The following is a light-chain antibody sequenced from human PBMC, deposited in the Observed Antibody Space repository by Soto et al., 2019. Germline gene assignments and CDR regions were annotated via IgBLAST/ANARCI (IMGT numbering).Light chain of an antibody. Sequence: SVLTQPASVSGSPGQSITISCTGTSSDVGGYNYVSWYQQHPGKAPKLMIYDVSNRPSGVSNRFSGSKSGNTASLTISGLQAEDEADYYCSSYTGSSTLVFGTGTKVTVL. J-gene: IGLJ1*01. V-gene: IGLV2-14*01. CDR3: SSYTGSSTLV. CDR2: DVS. CDR1: SSDVGGYNY.